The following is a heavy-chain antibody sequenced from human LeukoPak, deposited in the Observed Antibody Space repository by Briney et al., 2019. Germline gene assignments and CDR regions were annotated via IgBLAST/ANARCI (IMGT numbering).Heavy chain of an antibody. CDR1: GFTFSDYY. J-gene: IGHJ3*02. CDR3: ARDLGDRGAFDI. D-gene: IGHD3-10*01. Sequence: PGVSLRLSCAASGFTFSDYYMIWIRQAPPKGLEGVSYISSISSYTNYADSVKGRFTISRDNAKNSLYLQMTSLRAEDTAVYYCARDLGDRGAFDIWGQGTMVTVSS. CDR2: ISSISSYT. V-gene: IGHV3-11*05.